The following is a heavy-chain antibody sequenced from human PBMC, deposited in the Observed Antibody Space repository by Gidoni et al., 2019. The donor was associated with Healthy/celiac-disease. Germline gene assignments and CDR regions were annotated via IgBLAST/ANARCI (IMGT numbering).Heavy chain of an antibody. CDR3: ARSGRRGNSAIDY. Sequence: QVQLQQWGAGLLKPSETLSLTCAVYGGSFSGYYWSWIRQPPGKGLEWIGEINHSGSTNYNPSLKSRVTISVDTSKNQFSLKLSSVTAADTAVYYCARSGRRGNSAIDYWGQGTLVTVSS. CDR1: GGSFSGYY. CDR2: INHSGST. J-gene: IGHJ4*02. D-gene: IGHD4-4*01. V-gene: IGHV4-34*01.